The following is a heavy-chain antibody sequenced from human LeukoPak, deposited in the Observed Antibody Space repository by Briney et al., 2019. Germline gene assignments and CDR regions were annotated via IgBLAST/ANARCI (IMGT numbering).Heavy chain of an antibody. Sequence: SGTLSLTCGVSGGSISSTNWWSWVRQPPGQGLEWIGEISLSGLTNYNPSLKSRVTMSLDKSKNHLSLNLTSVTAADTAVYYCARDRRGYVGYEGDPFDIWGQGTMVTVSS. V-gene: IGHV4-4*02. J-gene: IGHJ3*02. CDR3: ARDRRGYVGYEGDPFDI. CDR1: GGSISSTNW. CDR2: ISLSGLT. D-gene: IGHD5-12*01.